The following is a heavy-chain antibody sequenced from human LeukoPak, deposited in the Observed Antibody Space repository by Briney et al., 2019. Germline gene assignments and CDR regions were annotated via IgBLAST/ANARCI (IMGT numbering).Heavy chain of an antibody. CDR1: GFTFSSYA. CDR3: AKDRDDYVWGSYLGAFDI. CDR2: ISGGGTST. Sequence: GGSLRLSCAASGFTFSSYAVHSVRQAPGKGLEWVSAISGGGTSTWYADSVKGRFTISRDNSKNTLYLQMNSLRSEDTAVFYCAKDRDDYVWGSYLGAFDIWGQGTMVAVSS. J-gene: IGHJ3*02. D-gene: IGHD3-16*01. V-gene: IGHV3-23*01.